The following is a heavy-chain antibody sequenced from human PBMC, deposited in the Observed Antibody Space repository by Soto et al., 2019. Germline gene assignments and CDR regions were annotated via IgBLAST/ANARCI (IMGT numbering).Heavy chain of an antibody. CDR1: GFTFTSYW. Sequence: PGGSLRLSCAASGFTFTSYWMSWVRQAPGKGLEWVASIKQNGGEEYYVDSVKGRFTISRDNAKNSLYLEMNSLRAEDRAVYYCATSLDTGYIFDFWGQGTLVTVSS. D-gene: IGHD3-9*01. CDR3: ATSLDTGYIFDF. V-gene: IGHV3-7*01. J-gene: IGHJ4*02. CDR2: IKQNGGEE.